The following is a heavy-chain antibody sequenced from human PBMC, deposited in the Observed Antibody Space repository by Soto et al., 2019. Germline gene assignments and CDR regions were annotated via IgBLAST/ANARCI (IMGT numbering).Heavy chain of an antibody. J-gene: IGHJ4*02. D-gene: IGHD6-19*01. CDR1: GGSISGSY. CDR3: ARSVAVPGAHIDY. V-gene: IGHV4-59*01. Sequence: ETLSLTCSVSGGSISGSYWSWIRQSPGKGLEWLGYVYYTGSTNYSPSLRSRVSISVDTSKNEFSLRLSSVTAADTAVYFCARSVAVPGAHIDYWGQGTQVTVS. CDR2: VYYTGST.